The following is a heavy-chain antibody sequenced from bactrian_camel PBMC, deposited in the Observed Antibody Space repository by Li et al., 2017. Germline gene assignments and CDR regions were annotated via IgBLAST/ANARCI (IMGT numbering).Heavy chain of an antibody. Sequence: HVQLVESGGGLVQPGESLRLSCVASGITFSRHDMSWVRQAPGKEREWVATILSDGTTNYADSVKGRFTISKDNAKNTLYLQMNSLKPEDTAMYYCAADRGRWFRRCDWRNWGQGTQVTVS. V-gene: IGHV3S53*01. D-gene: IGHD2*01. CDR3: AADRGRWFRRCDWRN. CDR2: ILSDGTT. J-gene: IGHJ4*01. CDR1: GITFSRHD.